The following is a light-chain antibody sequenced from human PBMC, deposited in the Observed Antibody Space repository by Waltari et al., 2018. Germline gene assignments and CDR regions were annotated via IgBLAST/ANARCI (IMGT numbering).Light chain of an antibody. J-gene: IGKJ1*01. Sequence: DIVMTQSPDSLAVSLGERATINCKSSQSVLYNSNNKNDLAWYQQKPGQPPKLLIYWASTRQSGVPDRFSGSGSGTDFTLTISSLQAEDVAVYYCQQYYSTPRTFGQGTKVEIK. CDR2: WAS. CDR3: QQYYSTPRT. V-gene: IGKV4-1*01. CDR1: QSVLYNSNNKND.